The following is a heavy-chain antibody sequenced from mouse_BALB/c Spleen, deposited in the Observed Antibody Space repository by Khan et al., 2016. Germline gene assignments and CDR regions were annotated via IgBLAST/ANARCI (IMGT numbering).Heavy chain of an antibody. Sequence: EVQLQESGPGLVKPSQSLSLTCSVTGYSITSDYYWNWIRQFPGNKLEWMGYITYDGSNKYNPXLKNRISITRDTSKNQFFLKLNSVTTEDTATXYCARAYYGNYRYYYAMDYWGQGTSVTVSS. J-gene: IGHJ4*01. CDR1: GYSITSDYY. CDR2: ITYDGSN. D-gene: IGHD2-10*01. V-gene: IGHV3-6*02. CDR3: ARAYYGNYRYYYAMDY.